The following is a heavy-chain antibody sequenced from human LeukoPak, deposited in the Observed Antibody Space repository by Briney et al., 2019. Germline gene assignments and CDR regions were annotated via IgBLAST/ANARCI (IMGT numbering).Heavy chain of an antibody. D-gene: IGHD4/OR15-4a*01. CDR1: GFIFSNCG. V-gene: IGHV3-33*01. Sequence: GGSLRLSCAASGFIFSNCGMHWVRQAPGKGLEWVAVMYSDGSTQYYADSVKGRFTISRDNSKTRLYLQMTGLRAEDTAVYYCARDSYGAYLYFDYWGQGTLVTVSS. J-gene: IGHJ4*02. CDR3: ARDSYGAYLYFDY. CDR2: MYSDGSTQ.